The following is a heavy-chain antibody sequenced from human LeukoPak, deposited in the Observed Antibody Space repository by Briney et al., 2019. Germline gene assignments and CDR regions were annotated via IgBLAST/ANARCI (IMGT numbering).Heavy chain of an antibody. CDR1: EFTFSSYG. V-gene: IGHV3-48*01. CDR2: ISSSSSTI. CDR3: ARAGGYSYGRYYYYYYMDV. Sequence: GGSLRLSCAASEFTFSSYGMNWVRQAPGKGLEWVSYISSSSSTISYADSVKGRFTISRDNSKNTLYLQMNSLRAEDTAVYYCARAGGYSYGRYYYYYYMDVWGKGTTVTVSS. D-gene: IGHD5-18*01. J-gene: IGHJ6*03.